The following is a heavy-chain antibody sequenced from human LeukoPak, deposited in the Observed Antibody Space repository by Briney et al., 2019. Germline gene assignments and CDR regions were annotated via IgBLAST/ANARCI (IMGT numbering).Heavy chain of an antibody. CDR2: MNQDGSQN. V-gene: IGHV3-7*01. CDR3: AVSASARGGFDS. D-gene: IGHD3-16*01. CDR1: GFALSTYW. J-gene: IGHJ4*02. Sequence: GGSLRLSCAAFGFALSTYWMSWVRQAPGKGLEWVANMNQDGSQNYYVDSVKGRFTISRDNAKNSLYLQMNSLRAEDTAVYYCAVSASARGGFDSWGQGILVTVSS.